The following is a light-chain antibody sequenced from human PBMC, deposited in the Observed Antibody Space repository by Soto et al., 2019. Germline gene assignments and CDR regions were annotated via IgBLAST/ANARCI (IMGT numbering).Light chain of an antibody. Sequence: AIRVTQSPSSFSASTGDRVTITCRASQGISSYLAWYQQKPGKAPKLLIYAASTLQSGVPSRFSGSGSGTDFTLTISCLQSEDFATYYCQQYYSYLLTFGGGTKVDIK. CDR2: AAS. V-gene: IGKV1-8*01. J-gene: IGKJ4*01. CDR3: QQYYSYLLT. CDR1: QGISSY.